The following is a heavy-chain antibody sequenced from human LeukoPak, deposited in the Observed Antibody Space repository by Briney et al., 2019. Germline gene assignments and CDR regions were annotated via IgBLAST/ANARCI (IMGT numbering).Heavy chain of an antibody. J-gene: IGHJ5*02. CDR3: AKDGVDCSGGSCYPGGWFDP. CDR2: ISYDGSNK. CDR1: GLTFSSYG. Sequence: GRSLRLSCAASGLTFSSYGMHWVRQAPGKGLEWVAVISYDGSNKYYADSVKGRFTISRDNSKNTLYLQMNSLRAEDTAVYYCAKDGVDCSGGSCYPGGWFDPWGQGTLVTVSS. D-gene: IGHD2-15*01. V-gene: IGHV3-30*18.